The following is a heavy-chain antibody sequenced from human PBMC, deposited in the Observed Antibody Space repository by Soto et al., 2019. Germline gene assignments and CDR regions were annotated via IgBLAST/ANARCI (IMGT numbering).Heavy chain of an antibody. Sequence: ASVKVSCKASGYTFTSYGISWVRQAPGQGLEWMGWINTYNGNTNYAQNLKGRVTMTTDTSTSTAYMELRSLRSDDTAVYYCARGIQAVQEDYWGPGTLVTVSS. J-gene: IGHJ4*02. CDR2: INTYNGNT. CDR1: GYTFTSYG. D-gene: IGHD3-3*02. V-gene: IGHV1-18*01. CDR3: ARGIQAVQEDY.